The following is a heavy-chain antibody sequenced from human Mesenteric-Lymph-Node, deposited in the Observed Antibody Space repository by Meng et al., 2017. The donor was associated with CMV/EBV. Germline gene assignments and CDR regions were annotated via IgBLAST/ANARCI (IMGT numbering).Heavy chain of an antibody. J-gene: IGHJ4*02. CDR2: IRSKAYGGTT. Sequence: GESLKISCAASGFTFSDYYMNWVRQAPGKGLEWVGFIRSKAYGGTTEYAASVKGRFTISRDESKSIAYLQMNSLKTEDTAVYYCTRGCSSTSCYDYWGQGTLVTVSS. V-gene: IGHV3-49*04. CDR1: GFTFSDYY. CDR3: TRGCSSTSCYDY. D-gene: IGHD2-2*01.